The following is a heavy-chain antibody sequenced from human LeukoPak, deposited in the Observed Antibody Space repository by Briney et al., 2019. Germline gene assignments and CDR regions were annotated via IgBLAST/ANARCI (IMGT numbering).Heavy chain of an antibody. J-gene: IGHJ5*02. CDR2: MNPNSGNT. CDR3: AREGSYYDFWSGYFEAAQYNWFDP. Sequence: GASVKVSCKASGYTFTSYDINWVRQATGQGLEWMGWMNPNSGNTGYAQKFQGRVTMTRNTSISTAYMELSSLRSEDTAEYYCAREGSYYDFWSGYFEAAQYNWFDPWGQGTLVTVSS. CDR1: GYTFTSYD. D-gene: IGHD3-3*01. V-gene: IGHV1-8*01.